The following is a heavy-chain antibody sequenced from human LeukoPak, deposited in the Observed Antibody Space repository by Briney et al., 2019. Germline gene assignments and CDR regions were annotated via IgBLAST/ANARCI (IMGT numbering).Heavy chain of an antibody. Sequence: PSQTLSLPCTVSGGSISSYYWSWIRQPPGKGLEWIGYIYYSGSTNYNPSLKSRVTISVDTSNNQFSLKLSSVTAEDTAVYYCARIYYDSSGYFHYYYYYMDVWGKGTTVTISS. V-gene: IGHV4-59*01. D-gene: IGHD3-22*01. CDR2: IYYSGST. CDR3: ARIYYDSSGYFHYYYYYMDV. CDR1: GGSISSYY. J-gene: IGHJ6*03.